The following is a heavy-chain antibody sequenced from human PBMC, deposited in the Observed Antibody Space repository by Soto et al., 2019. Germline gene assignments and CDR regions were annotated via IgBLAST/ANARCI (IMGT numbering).Heavy chain of an antibody. CDR3: AKCGFVVVNNYMDV. CDR2: ISYDGSNK. D-gene: IGHD3-3*01. CDR1: GFTFSTHG. J-gene: IGHJ6*03. V-gene: IGHV3-30*18. Sequence: QVQLVESGGGVVQPGKSLRLSCAASGFTFSTHGMHWVRQAPGKGLEWVAVISYDGSNKYYADSVKGRFTISRDNSKDTLYLQMNSLRAEYTAVYYCAKCGFVVVNNYMDVWGKGTTVTVSS.